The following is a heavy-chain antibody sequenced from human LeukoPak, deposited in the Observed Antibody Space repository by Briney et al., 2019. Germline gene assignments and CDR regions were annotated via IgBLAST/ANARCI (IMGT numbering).Heavy chain of an antibody. J-gene: IGHJ5*02. D-gene: IGHD3-22*01. CDR1: GFTFSSYA. CDR3: ARGPVVVITTTNWFDP. Sequence: PGGSLRLSCAASGFTFSSYAMSWVRQAPGKGLEWVSAISGSGGSTYYADSVKGRFTISRDNAKNSLYLQMNSLRAEDTAVYYCARGPVVVITTTNWFDPWGQGTLVTVSS. V-gene: IGHV3-23*01. CDR2: ISGSGGST.